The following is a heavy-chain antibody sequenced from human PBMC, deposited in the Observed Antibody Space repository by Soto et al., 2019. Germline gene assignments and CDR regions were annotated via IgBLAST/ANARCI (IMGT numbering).Heavy chain of an antibody. CDR1: GGTFSSYA. CDR2: IIPIFGTA. Sequence: QVQLVQSGAEVKKPGSSVKVSCKASGGTFSSYAISWVRQAPGQGLEWMGGIIPIFGTANYAQKFQGRVTITADESTSTADMELSSLRSEDTAVYYCARDTGFLEDYYYYGMDVWGQGTTVTVSS. V-gene: IGHV1-69*12. CDR3: ARDTGFLEDYYYYGMDV. D-gene: IGHD3-3*01. J-gene: IGHJ6*02.